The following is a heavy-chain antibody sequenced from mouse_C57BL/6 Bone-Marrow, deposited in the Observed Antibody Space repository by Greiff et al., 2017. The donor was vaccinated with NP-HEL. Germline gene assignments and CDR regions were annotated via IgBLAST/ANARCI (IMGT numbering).Heavy chain of an antibody. CDR3: ASSITTPMDY. D-gene: IGHD1-1*01. CDR2: IWTGGGT. CDR1: GFSLTSYA. V-gene: IGHV2-9-1*01. Sequence: VQGVESGPGLVAPSQSLSITCTVSGFSLTSYAISWVRQPPGKGLAWLGVIWTGGGTNYNSALKSRLSISKDNSKSQVFLKMNSLQTDDTARYYCASSITTPMDYWGQGTSVTVSS. J-gene: IGHJ4*01.